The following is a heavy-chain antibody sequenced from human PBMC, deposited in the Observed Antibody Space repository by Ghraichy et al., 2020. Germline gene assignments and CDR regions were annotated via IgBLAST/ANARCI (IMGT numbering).Heavy chain of an antibody. V-gene: IGHV1-69*13. D-gene: IGHD6-6*01. Sequence: SVKVSCKASGGTFSSYAISWVRQAPGQGLEWMGGIIPIFGTANYAQKFQGRVTITADESTSTAYMELSSLRSEDTAVYYCASELATSIAAPVGMDVWGQGTTVTVSS. CDR1: GGTFSSYA. CDR3: ASELATSIAAPVGMDV. J-gene: IGHJ6*02. CDR2: IIPIFGTA.